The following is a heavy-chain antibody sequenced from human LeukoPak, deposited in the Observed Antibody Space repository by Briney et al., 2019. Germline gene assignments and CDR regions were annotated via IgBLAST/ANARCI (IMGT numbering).Heavy chain of an antibody. CDR1: GGSISNHY. J-gene: IGHJ4*02. CDR3: AREKPYYNSRSSYFDF. V-gene: IGHV4-59*11. Sequence: PSETLSLTCTVSGGSISNHYWSWIRQSPGKGLVWIGYIYYRGNTNYNPSLRSRVTISVDTSKNQFSLKLSSLTAADPAVYFCAREKPYYNSRSSYFDFWGQGTLVTVSS. D-gene: IGHD1-26*01. CDR2: IYYRGNT.